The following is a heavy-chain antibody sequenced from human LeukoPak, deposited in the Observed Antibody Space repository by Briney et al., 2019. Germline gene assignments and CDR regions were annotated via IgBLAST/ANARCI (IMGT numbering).Heavy chain of an antibody. J-gene: IGHJ6*03. CDR1: GGTFSSYA. D-gene: IGHD6-6*01. Sequence: GASVKVSCQASGGTFSSYAISWVRQAPGQGLEWMGGIIPIFGTANYAQKLEGRVTMTTDTSTSTAYMELRSLRSDDTAVYYCARDSEYSSSSGYYYYYMDVWGKGTTVTVSS. CDR3: ARDSEYSSSSGYYYYYMDV. V-gene: IGHV1-69*05. CDR2: IIPIFGTA.